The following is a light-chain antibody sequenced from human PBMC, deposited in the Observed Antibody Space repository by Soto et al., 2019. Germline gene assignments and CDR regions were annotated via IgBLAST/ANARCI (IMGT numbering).Light chain of an antibody. CDR2: GAS. J-gene: IGKJ1*01. CDR1: QSVSNN. Sequence: IRMTLSAATLSVSPREGATLSCRARQSVSNNLAWYQQRPGQAPRLLIYGASTRATGVPARFSGSGSGTDFTLTISSLQSEDFAVYCCQQRSSWPRTFGQGTKVDIK. V-gene: IGKV3-15*01. CDR3: QQRSSWPRT.